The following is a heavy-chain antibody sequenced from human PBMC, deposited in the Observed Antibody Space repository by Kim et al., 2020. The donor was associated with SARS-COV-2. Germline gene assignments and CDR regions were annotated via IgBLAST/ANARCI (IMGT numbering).Heavy chain of an antibody. CDR2: ISVGADNI. J-gene: IGHJ4*02. D-gene: IGHD3-10*01. CDR1: FFTFKNYA. V-gene: IGHV3-23*01. CDR3: AKGWVFGELLNS. Sequence: SLLLSFFASFFTFKNYALSWVRQDPGKGLGGLWSISVGADNIYYADSVKGQFTISRDNSRNTLYLQMNSLRAEDTAVYYCAKGWVFGELLNSWGQGTLVTVSS.